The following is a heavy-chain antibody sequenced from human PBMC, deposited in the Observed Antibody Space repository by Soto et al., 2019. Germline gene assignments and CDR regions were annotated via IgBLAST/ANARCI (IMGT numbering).Heavy chain of an antibody. Sequence: EVQLVESGGGLVQPGGSLRLSCAASGFTFSSYDMHWVRQATGKGLEWVSAIGTAGDTYYPGSVKGRFTISRENAKNSLYLQMNSPRAGDTAVYYCATLLSRTRDYGDYRDWYFDLWGRGTLVTVS. CDR3: ATLLSRTRDYGDYRDWYFDL. D-gene: IGHD4-17*01. CDR2: IGTAGDT. CDR1: GFTFSSYD. V-gene: IGHV3-13*01. J-gene: IGHJ2*01.